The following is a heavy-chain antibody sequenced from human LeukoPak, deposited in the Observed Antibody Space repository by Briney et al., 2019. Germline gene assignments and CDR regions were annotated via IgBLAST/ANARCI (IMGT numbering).Heavy chain of an antibody. J-gene: IGHJ6*03. V-gene: IGHV3-74*01. Sequence: QPGGSLRVSCAASGFTFSSYWMHWVRQAPGKGLVWVSRINSDGSTTSYADSVKGRFTISRDNAKKTLYLQMNSLRAEDTAVYYCASGFFYYYYMDVWGKGTTVTISS. CDR3: ASGFFYYYYMDV. CDR2: INSDGSTT. CDR1: GFTFSSYW. D-gene: IGHD2/OR15-2a*01.